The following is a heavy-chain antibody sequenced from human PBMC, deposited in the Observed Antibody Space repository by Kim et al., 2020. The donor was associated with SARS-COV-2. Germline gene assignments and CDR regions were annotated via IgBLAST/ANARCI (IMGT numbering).Heavy chain of an antibody. Sequence: SETLSLTCTVSGGSISSYYWSWIRQPPGKGLEWIGYVYYSGSTNYNPYLKSRVTISVDTSKNQFSLKLSSVTAAETAMYYCARSDGYTLDPWGQGILVTVSS. V-gene: IGHV4-59*08. CDR1: GGSISSYY. D-gene: IGHD5-12*01. CDR2: VYYSGST. CDR3: ARSDGYTLDP. J-gene: IGHJ5*02.